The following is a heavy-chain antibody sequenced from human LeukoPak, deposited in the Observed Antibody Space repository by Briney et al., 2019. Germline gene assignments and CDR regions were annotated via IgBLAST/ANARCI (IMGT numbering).Heavy chain of an antibody. CDR2: ITPSGGNS. CDR1: GFTVNIYY. Sequence: GGSLRLSCAASGFTVNIYYVSWVRQAPGKGLEWVSAITPSGGNSYYADSVKGRFAISRDNSKNTLYLQMNSLRVEDTAVYYCAKPIIATTGKRGFDYWGQGTLVPVSS. D-gene: IGHD6-13*01. J-gene: IGHJ4*02. CDR3: AKPIIATTGKRGFDY. V-gene: IGHV3-23*01.